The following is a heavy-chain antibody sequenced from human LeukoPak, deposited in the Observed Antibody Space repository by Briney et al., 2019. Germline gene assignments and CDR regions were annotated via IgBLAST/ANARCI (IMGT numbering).Heavy chain of an antibody. D-gene: IGHD3-9*01. J-gene: IGHJ3*02. CDR2: IYDSGST. CDR3: ARQNTINHDAFDI. Sequence: SETLSLTCTVSGGSISRYYWSWIRQPPGKRLEWIGYIYDSGSTNYNPSLKSRVTISADTSKNQFSLKLSSVTAADTAVYYCARQNTINHDAFDIWGQGTMVTVSS. V-gene: IGHV4-59*08. CDR1: GGSISRYY.